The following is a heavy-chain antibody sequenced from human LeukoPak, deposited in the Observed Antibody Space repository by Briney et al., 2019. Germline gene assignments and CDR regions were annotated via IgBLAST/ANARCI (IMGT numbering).Heavy chain of an antibody. V-gene: IGHV3-30*03. CDR1: GFTFSSYS. J-gene: IGHJ4*02. Sequence: GGSLRLSCAASGFTFSSYSMNWVRQAPGKGLEWVAVISYDGSNKYYADSVKGRFTISRDNSKNTLYLQMNSLRAEDTAVYYCARDSGYYDFWSGYYNLFDYWGQGTLVTVPS. D-gene: IGHD3-3*01. CDR2: ISYDGSNK. CDR3: ARDSGYYDFWSGYYNLFDY.